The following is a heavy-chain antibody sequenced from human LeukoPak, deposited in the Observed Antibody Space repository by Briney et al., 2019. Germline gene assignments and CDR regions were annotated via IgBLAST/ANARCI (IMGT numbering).Heavy chain of an antibody. Sequence: ASVKVSCKASGYTFTSYAMNWVRQAPGQGLEWMGWINTNTGNPTYAQGFTGRFVFSLDTSVSTAYLQISSLKAEDTAVYYCARVAVAGTRVRTRNDYWGQGTLVTVSS. CDR3: ARVAVAGTRVRTRNDY. CDR1: GYTFTSYA. CDR2: INTNTGNP. J-gene: IGHJ4*02. D-gene: IGHD6-19*01. V-gene: IGHV7-4-1*02.